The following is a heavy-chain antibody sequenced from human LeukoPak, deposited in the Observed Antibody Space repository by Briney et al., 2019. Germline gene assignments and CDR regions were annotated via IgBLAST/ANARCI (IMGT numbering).Heavy chain of an antibody. V-gene: IGHV4-39*01. CDR3: GRLFDS. J-gene: IGHJ4*02. CDR2: INYSGTT. Sequence: PSETLSLTCTVSGGAIISDNFYWGWVRQPPGKGLEWVGSINYSGTTYYNPSLRSRVSILVDTSRTQFFLRLNSVTAADTAVYYCGRLFDSWGQGILVTVSS. CDR1: GGAIISDNFY.